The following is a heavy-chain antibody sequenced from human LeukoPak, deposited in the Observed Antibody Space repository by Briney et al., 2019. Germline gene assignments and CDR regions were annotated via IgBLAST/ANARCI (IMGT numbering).Heavy chain of an antibody. V-gene: IGHV3-7*01. Sequence: GGSLRLSCAASGFTFSSYWMSWVRQAPGKGLEWVANIKQDGSEKYYVDSVKGRFTISRDNAKNSLYLQMNSLRAEDTAVYYCARDRAFLGATLPFDIWGQGTMVTVSS. CDR2: IKQDGSEK. CDR3: ARDRAFLGATLPFDI. CDR1: GFTFSSYW. J-gene: IGHJ3*02. D-gene: IGHD1-26*01.